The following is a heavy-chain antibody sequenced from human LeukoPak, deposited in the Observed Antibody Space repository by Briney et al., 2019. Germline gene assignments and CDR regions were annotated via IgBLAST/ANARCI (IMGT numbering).Heavy chain of an antibody. V-gene: IGHV1-18*01. CDR2: ISASSGNT. CDR1: VYTFTSYV. CDR3: ARDLDWIFDL. J-gene: IGHJ2*01. Sequence: ASVKVSCKSSVYTFTSYVVSGVRQAPGQGLEGMGWISASSGNTNYAQSLQGRVTLTTDTSPSTVYMKLRSLTSDDTAVYYCARDLDWIFDLWGRGTLVTVSS. D-gene: IGHD3-9*01.